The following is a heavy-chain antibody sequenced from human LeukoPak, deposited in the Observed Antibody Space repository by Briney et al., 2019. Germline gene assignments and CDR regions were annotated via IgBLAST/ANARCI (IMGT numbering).Heavy chain of an antibody. J-gene: IGHJ4*02. V-gene: IGHV3-43*01. CDR1: GFTFDDYT. D-gene: IGHD6-13*01. CDR3: AKDMRIAAAGKGPFDY. Sequence: PGGSLRLSCAASGFTFDDYTMHWVRQAPGKGLEWVSLISWDGGSTYYADSVKGRFTISRDNSKNSLYLQMNSLRTEDTALYYCAKDMRIAAAGKGPFDYWGQGTLVTVSS. CDR2: ISWDGGST.